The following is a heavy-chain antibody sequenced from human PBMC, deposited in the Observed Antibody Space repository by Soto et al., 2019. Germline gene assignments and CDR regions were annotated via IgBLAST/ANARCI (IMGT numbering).Heavy chain of an antibody. Sequence: QVQLVQSGAEVKKHGASVKVSCKASGYTFTSYGISWVRQAPGQGLVWMGWISAYNGNTNYAQKLQGRVTITTYITTSTAYMELRSQISHATAVYYCARESSSSCHDYWGQGTLITVSS. CDR2: ISAYNGNT. CDR3: ARESSSSCHDY. V-gene: IGHV1-18*01. CDR1: GYTFTSYG. J-gene: IGHJ4*02. D-gene: IGHD6-13*01.